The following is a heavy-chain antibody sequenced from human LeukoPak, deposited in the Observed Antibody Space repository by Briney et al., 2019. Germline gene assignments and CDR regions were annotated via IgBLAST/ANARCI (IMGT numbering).Heavy chain of an antibody. Sequence: PSGTLSLTCAVYGGSFSGYYWSWIRQPPGKGLERIGEINHSGSTNYNPSLKSRVTISVDTSKNQFSLKLSSVTAADTAVYYCARHGYSSGWSIDYWGQGTLVTVSS. J-gene: IGHJ4*02. V-gene: IGHV4-34*01. D-gene: IGHD6-19*01. CDR3: ARHGYSSGWSIDY. CDR2: INHSGST. CDR1: GGSFSGYY.